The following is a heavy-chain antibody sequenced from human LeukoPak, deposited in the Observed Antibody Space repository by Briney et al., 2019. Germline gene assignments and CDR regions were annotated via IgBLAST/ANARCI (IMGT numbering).Heavy chain of an antibody. CDR2: VYYDGST. D-gene: IGHD1-1*01. J-gene: IGHJ4*02. Sequence: SETLSLTCTVSGDSFSSANYYWTWVRQPPGKGLEWIGYVYYDGSTYYHPSLQSRLAISVDTSKNQFSLNLTSVTAADTAVYYCVRGPTGYSYFFDYWGQGALVTVSS. CDR3: VRGPTGYSYFFDY. V-gene: IGHV4-30-4*08. CDR1: GDSFSSANYY.